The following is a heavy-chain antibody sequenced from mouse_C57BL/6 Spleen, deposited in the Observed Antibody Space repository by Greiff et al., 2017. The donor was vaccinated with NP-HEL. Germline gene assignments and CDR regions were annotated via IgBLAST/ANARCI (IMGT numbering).Heavy chain of an antibody. CDR1: GFTFTDYY. CDR2: IRNKANGYTT. CDR3: ARYSNYDYYAMDY. D-gene: IGHD2-1*01. J-gene: IGHJ4*01. V-gene: IGHV7-3*01. Sequence: EVNVVESGGGLVQPGGSLSLSCAASGFTFTDYYMSWVRQPPGKALEWLGFIRNKANGYTTEYSASVKGRFTISRDNSQSILYLQMNALRAEDSATYYCARYSNYDYYAMDYWGQGTSVTVSS.